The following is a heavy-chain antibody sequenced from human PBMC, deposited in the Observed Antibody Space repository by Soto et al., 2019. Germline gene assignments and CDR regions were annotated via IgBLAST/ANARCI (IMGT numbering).Heavy chain of an antibody. CDR2: IYYSGST. J-gene: IGHJ4*02. CDR1: GGSVSSGSYY. D-gene: IGHD2-15*01. CDR3: ACRAKLLCRWVPFDY. Sequence: SETLSLTCTVSGGSVSSGSYYWSWIRQPPGKGLEWIGYIYYSGSTNYNPSLKSRVTISVDTSKNQFSLKLSSVTAADTAVYYCACRAKLLCRWVPFDYWGQGTLVTVSS. V-gene: IGHV4-61*01.